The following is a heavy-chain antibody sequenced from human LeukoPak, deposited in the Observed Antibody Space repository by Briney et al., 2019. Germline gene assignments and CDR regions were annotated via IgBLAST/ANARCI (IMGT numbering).Heavy chain of an antibody. J-gene: IGHJ4*02. CDR3: ARAVAGRTGYFDY. D-gene: IGHD3-10*01. V-gene: IGHV1-69*05. Sequence: SVKVSCKASGGTFSSYAISWVRQAPGQGLEWMGRIIPIFGTANYAQKFQGRVTITTDESTSTAYMELSSLRSEDTAVYYCARAVAGRTGYFDYWGQGTLVTVSS. CDR1: GGTFSSYA. CDR2: IIPIFGTA.